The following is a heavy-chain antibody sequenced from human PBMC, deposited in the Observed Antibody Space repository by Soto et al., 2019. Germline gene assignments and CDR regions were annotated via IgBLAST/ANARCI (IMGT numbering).Heavy chain of an antibody. Sequence: PGGSLRLSCAASGFTFSSYGMHWVRQAPGKGLEWVAVISYDGSNKYYADSVKGRFTISRDNSKNTLYLQMNSLRAEDTAVYYCAKTQSRGGYDNPFFDYWGQGTLVTVSS. CDR3: AKTQSRGGYDNPFFDY. CDR1: GFTFSSYG. V-gene: IGHV3-30*18. J-gene: IGHJ4*02. CDR2: ISYDGSNK. D-gene: IGHD5-12*01.